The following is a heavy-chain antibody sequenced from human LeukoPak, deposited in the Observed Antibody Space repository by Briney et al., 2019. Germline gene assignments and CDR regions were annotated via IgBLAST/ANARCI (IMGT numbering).Heavy chain of an antibody. CDR3: ARAESDSSGYVRFDY. V-gene: IGHV4-59*12. Sequence: PSETLSLTCTVSGGSISSYYWSWIRQPPGKGLEWIGYIYYSGSTNYNPSLKSRVTISVDTSKNQFSLKLSSVTAADTAVYYCARAESDSSGYVRFDYWGQGTLVTVSS. J-gene: IGHJ4*02. CDR1: GGSISSYY. D-gene: IGHD3-22*01. CDR2: IYYSGST.